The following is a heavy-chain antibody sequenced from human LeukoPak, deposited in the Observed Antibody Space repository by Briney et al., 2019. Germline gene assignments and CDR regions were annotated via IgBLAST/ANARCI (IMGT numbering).Heavy chain of an antibody. D-gene: IGHD2-2*02. CDR2: ISVYNGNT. V-gene: IGHV1-18*04. J-gene: IGHJ6*04. CDR1: GYTFTIYG. Sequence: ASVKVSCKASGYTFTIYGISWVRQPPGQGLECMGWISVYNGNTNYAQKLQGRVTMTTDTSTSTAYMELRSLRSDDTAVYYCARDRATGPATAILDYYGMDVWGKGTTVTVSS. CDR3: ARDRATGPATAILDYYGMDV.